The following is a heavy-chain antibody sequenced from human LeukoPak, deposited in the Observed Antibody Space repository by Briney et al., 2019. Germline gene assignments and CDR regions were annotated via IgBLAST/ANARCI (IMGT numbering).Heavy chain of an antibody. V-gene: IGHV1-69*04. D-gene: IGHD5-18*01. CDR3: ATDTAMAGTYYYGMDV. Sequence: SVKVSCKAAGGTFSSYAISWVRKAPGQGLELMGRSSPIFGIANYSQKFQGRLTTTADKSTSTAYMELSSLRSEDTAVYYCATDTAMAGTYYYGMDVWGQGTTVTVSS. J-gene: IGHJ6*02. CDR2: SSPIFGIA. CDR1: GGTFSSYA.